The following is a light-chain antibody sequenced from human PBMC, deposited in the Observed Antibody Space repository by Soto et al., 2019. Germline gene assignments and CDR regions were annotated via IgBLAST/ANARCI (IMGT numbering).Light chain of an antibody. CDR1: QSISAY. J-gene: IGKJ1*01. Sequence: PITESTYSPSGSVVDRVTINCRASQSISAYLNWYRQKPGEAPKLLIYAASNLQSGVPARFSGSGSGTDFTLTIRRLQPEDLATYYCQQSYVPTRNFRQGTKVDI. CDR3: QQSYVPTRN. V-gene: IGKV1-39*01. CDR2: AAS.